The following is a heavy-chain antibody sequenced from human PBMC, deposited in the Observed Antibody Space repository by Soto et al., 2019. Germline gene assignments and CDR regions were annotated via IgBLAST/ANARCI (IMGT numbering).Heavy chain of an antibody. CDR3: ARYERGYYDSSGYGPWFDP. CDR2: IYYSGST. Sequence: PSETLSLTCTFSGCSISSYYWSWIRQPPGKGLEWIGYIYYSGSTNYNPSLKSRVTISVDTSKNQFSLKLSSVTAADTAVYYCARYERGYYDSSGYGPWFDPWGQGTLVTVSS. V-gene: IGHV4-59*01. D-gene: IGHD3-22*01. J-gene: IGHJ5*02. CDR1: GCSISSYY.